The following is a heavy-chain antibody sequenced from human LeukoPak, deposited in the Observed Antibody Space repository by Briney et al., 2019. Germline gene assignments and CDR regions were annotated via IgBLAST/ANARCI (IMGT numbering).Heavy chain of an antibody. V-gene: IGHV3-9*01. D-gene: IGHD3-10*01. CDR3: ARVVHYGSGPAVG. CDR2: ISWNSGSI. Sequence: GRSLRLSCAASGFTFDDYAMHWVRQAPGKGLEWVSGISWNSGSIGYADSVKGRFTISRDNAKNTLYLQMNSLRAEDTAVYYCARVVHYGSGPAVGWGQGTLVTVSS. J-gene: IGHJ4*02. CDR1: GFTFDDYA.